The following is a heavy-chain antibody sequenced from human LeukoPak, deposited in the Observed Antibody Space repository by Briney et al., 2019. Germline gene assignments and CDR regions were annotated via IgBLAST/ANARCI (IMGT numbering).Heavy chain of an antibody. CDR3: ARDNKYDFWSGPGAFDI. Sequence: SETLSLTCTVACGSISSYYWSWIRQLPGKGLEWIGYIYYSGSINYNPSLQNRVTISVDTSKNQLSLKLSSVNAADTAVYYCARDNKYDFWSGPGAFDIWGQGKMVTVSS. D-gene: IGHD3-3*01. J-gene: IGHJ3*02. CDR1: CGSISSYY. V-gene: IGHV4-59*01. CDR2: IYYSGSI.